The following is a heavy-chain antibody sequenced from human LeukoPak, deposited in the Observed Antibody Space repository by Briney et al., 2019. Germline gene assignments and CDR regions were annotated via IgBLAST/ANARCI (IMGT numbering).Heavy chain of an antibody. D-gene: IGHD6-19*01. J-gene: IGHJ6*03. CDR3: ARGQWLVPYYMDV. CDR2: IYYSGST. V-gene: IGHV4-39*07. CDR1: GGSISSSSYY. Sequence: PSETLSLTCTVSGGSISSSSYYWGWIRQPPGKGLEWIGSIYYSGSTYYNPSLKSRVTISVDTSKNQFSLKLSSVTAADTAVYYCARGQWLVPYYMDVWGKETTVTISS.